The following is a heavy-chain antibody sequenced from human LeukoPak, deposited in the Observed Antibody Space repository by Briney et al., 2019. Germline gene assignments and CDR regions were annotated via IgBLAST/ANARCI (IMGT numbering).Heavy chain of an antibody. Sequence: SQTLSLTCAISGDSVSSNSAAWDWLRQSPSRGLEWLGRTYYRSKWYNEYAVSVKSRVTINPDTSKNQFSLQLNSVRPEDPAVYYLAREFVGGQFDYWGQGALVTVSS. CDR1: GDSVSSNSAA. D-gene: IGHD3-16*01. J-gene: IGHJ4*02. CDR2: TYYRSKWYN. CDR3: AREFVGGQFDY. V-gene: IGHV6-1*01.